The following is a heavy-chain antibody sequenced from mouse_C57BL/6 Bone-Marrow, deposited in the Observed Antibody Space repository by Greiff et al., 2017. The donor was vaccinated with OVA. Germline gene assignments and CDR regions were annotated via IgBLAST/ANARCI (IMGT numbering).Heavy chain of an antibody. CDR3: ARGSVGSSIYAMDY. CDR1: GFNIKNTY. D-gene: IGHD1-1*01. J-gene: IGHJ4*01. V-gene: IGHV14-3*01. Sequence: EVQLQQSVAELVRPGASVKLSCTASGFNIKNTYMHWVKQRPEQGLEWIGRIDPAAGNTKYAPKFQGKATLTADTSSNTAYLQLSSLSSEDTAVYCCARGSVGSSIYAMDYWGQGTSVTVSS. CDR2: IDPAAGNT.